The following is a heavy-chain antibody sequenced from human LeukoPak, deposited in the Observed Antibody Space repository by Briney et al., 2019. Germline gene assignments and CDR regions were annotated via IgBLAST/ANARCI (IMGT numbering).Heavy chain of an antibody. V-gene: IGHV4-39*01. Sequence: SETLSLTCTVSGGSISSSSYYWGWIRQPPGKGLGWIGSIYYSGSTYYNPSLKSRVTISVDTSKNQFSLRLNSVTAADTAIYLCATAHLGTYYFGSWGQGTQVTVSS. D-gene: IGHD1-7*01. CDR3: ATAHLGTYYFGS. CDR2: IYYSGST. CDR1: GGSISSSSYY. J-gene: IGHJ4*02.